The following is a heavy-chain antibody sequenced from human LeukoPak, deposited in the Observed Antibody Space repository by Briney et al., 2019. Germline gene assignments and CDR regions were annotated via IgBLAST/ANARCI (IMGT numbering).Heavy chain of an antibody. Sequence: GGSLRLSCVASGFTFTNYAMTWVRQAPGKGLEWVSAISGGGAYIYYGDSVKGRFSSSRDNSKSTLYLQMRKLRAGDTAVYYCAKNWGPGMAFYESWGQGTQVTVSS. V-gene: IGHV3-23*01. CDR1: GFTFTNYA. J-gene: IGHJ5*02. CDR3: AKNWGPGMAFYES. D-gene: IGHD5-18*01. CDR2: ISGGGAYI.